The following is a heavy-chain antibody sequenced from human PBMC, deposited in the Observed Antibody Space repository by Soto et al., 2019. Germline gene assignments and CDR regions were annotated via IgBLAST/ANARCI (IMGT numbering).Heavy chain of an antibody. Sequence: SSETLSLTCTVSGGSISSYYWSWIRQPPGKGLEWIGYIYYSGSTNYNPSLKSRVTISVDTSKNQFSLKLSSVTAADTAVYYCARLWFGELFYYYYYMDVWGKGTTVTVSS. D-gene: IGHD3-10*01. CDR1: GGSISSYY. CDR3: ARLWFGELFYYYYYMDV. J-gene: IGHJ6*03. V-gene: IGHV4-59*08. CDR2: IYYSGST.